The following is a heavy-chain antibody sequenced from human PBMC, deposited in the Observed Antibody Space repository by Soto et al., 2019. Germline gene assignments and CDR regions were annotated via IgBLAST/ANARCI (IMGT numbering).Heavy chain of an antibody. V-gene: IGHV3-15*07. D-gene: IGHD6-6*01. Sequence: GGSLRLSCAASGFTFSNAWMNWVRQAPGKGLEWVGRIKSKTDGGTTDYAAPVKGRFTISRDDSKNTLYLQMNSLKTEDTAVYYCAKYRRPTRPDFDYWGQGTLVTVSS. CDR2: IKSKTDGGTT. CDR3: AKYRRPTRPDFDY. CDR1: GFTFSNAW. J-gene: IGHJ4*02.